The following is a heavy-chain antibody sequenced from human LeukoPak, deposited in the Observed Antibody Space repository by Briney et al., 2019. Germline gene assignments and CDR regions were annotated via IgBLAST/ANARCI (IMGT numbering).Heavy chain of an antibody. V-gene: IGHV3-30*02. J-gene: IGHJ6*02. CDR2: IRYDGSNK. Sequence: GGSLRLSCAAAGFTFSSYGMHWVRQAPGKGLEWVAFIRYDGSNKYYADSVKGRFTISRDNAKNSLYLQMNSLRAEDTAVYYCARDHLDVWGQGTTVTVSS. CDR3: ARDHLDV. CDR1: GFTFSSYG.